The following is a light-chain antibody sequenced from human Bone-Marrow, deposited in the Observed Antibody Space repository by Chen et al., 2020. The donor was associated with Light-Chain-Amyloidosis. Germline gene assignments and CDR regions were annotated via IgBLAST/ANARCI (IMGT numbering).Light chain of an antibody. CDR2: RDT. Sequence: SYELTQPPSVSVSPGQTARITCSGDDLPTKYAYWYQQKPGQAPVLVIHRDTERPSGISERFSGSSSGTTDTLTISGVQAEDEADDHCQSADSSGTYEVIFGGGTKLTVL. J-gene: IGLJ2*01. CDR1: DLPTKY. V-gene: IGLV3-25*03. CDR3: QSADSSGTYEVI.